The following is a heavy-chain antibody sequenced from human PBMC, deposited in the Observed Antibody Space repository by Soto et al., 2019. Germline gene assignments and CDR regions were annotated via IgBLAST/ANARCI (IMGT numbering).Heavy chain of an antibody. V-gene: IGHV4-34*01. J-gene: IGHJ4*02. CDR2: INHSGST. D-gene: IGHD5-18*01. CDR1: GGSFSCYY. Sequence: KASETLSLTCAVYGGSFSCYYWIWIRQPPGKGLEWIGEINHSGSTNYNPSLKSRVTISVDTSKNQFSLKLSSVTAADTAVYYCARGVGAYSYGYSFDYWGQGTLVTVSS. CDR3: ARGVGAYSYGYSFDY.